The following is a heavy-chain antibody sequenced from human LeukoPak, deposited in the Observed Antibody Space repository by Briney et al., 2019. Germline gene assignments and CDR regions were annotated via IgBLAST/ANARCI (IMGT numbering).Heavy chain of an antibody. CDR2: ISAYNGNT. CDR3: ARGRRIAVAAEPWFDY. Sequence: ASVKVSCKASGYTFTTYGITWVRQAPGQGLEWRGWISAYNGNTNYAQKLQGRVTMTTDTPTSTAFMELRSLRSDDTAVYYCARGRRIAVAAEPWFDYWGQGTLVTVSS. D-gene: IGHD6-19*01. CDR1: GYTFTTYG. V-gene: IGHV1-18*01. J-gene: IGHJ4*02.